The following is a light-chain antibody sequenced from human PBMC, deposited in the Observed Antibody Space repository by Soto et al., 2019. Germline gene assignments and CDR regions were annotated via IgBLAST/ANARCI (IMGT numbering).Light chain of an antibody. CDR3: SSYAGSNQLNV. CDR1: SSDVGGYNY. J-gene: IGLJ1*01. Sequence: QSALTQPRSVSGSPGQSVTISCTGTSSDVGGYNYVSWYQQHPGKAPKLMIYDVSKRPSGVPDRFSGSKSGNTASLTISGLQAEDEADYYCSSYAGSNQLNVFGNRTKVTVL. CDR2: DVS. V-gene: IGLV2-11*01.